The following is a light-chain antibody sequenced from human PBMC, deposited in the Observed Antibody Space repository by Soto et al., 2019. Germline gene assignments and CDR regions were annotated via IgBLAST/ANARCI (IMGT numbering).Light chain of an antibody. CDR1: QSISSW. CDR2: DAS. CDR3: QHYNSYSEA. V-gene: IGKV1-5*01. Sequence: DSQMTQSPSTLSASVGGRFTITCRASQSISSWLAWYQQKTGKAPKLLIYDASSLESGVPSRFSGSGSGTEFNLTISSLQPDDFATYYCQHYNSYSEAFGQGTKVDIK. J-gene: IGKJ1*01.